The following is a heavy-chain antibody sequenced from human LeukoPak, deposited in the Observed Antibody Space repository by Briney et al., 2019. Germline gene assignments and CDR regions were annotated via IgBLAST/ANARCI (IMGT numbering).Heavy chain of an antibody. Sequence: NSAETLSLTCTASGGSISTYYWSWIRQPPGKGLEWIGYIYYSGSTNYNPSLKSRVTISLDTSKNQFSLKLSSVTAADTAVYYCARATDTSSRIDYWGQGTLVTVSS. D-gene: IGHD1-26*01. CDR3: ARATDTSSRIDY. CDR2: IYYSGST. CDR1: GGSISTYY. V-gene: IGHV4-59*01. J-gene: IGHJ4*02.